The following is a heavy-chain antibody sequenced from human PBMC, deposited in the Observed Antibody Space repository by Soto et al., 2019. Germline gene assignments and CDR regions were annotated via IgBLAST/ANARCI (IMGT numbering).Heavy chain of an antibody. CDR1: GFIFSHAW. Sequence: EVQLVESGGDLVKPGGSLRLSCAASGFIFSHAWFHWVRQPPGKGLELVGRVKNNGGATDYAASVKGRFTISRDDSKDTVYLQMSSLRTEDTAIYDCASDIGPAYDSNNWFDPWGQGTLVTVSS. D-gene: IGHD2-21*01. V-gene: IGHV3-15*07. CDR3: ASDIGPAYDSNNWFDP. J-gene: IGHJ5*02. CDR2: VKNNGGAT.